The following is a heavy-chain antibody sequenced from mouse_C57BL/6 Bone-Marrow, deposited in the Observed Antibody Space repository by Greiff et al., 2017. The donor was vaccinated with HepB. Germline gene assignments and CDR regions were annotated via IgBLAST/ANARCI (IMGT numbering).Heavy chain of an antibody. CDR1: GFTFSDYY. J-gene: IGHJ3*01. V-gene: IGHV5-12*01. CDR3: ARQEDYYGSSPWFAY. D-gene: IGHD1-1*01. Sequence: DVKLVESGGGLVQPGGSLKLSCAASGFTFSDYYMYWVRQTPEKRLEWVAYISNGGGSTYYPDTVKGRFTISRDNAKNTLYLQMSRLKSEDTAMYYCARQEDYYGSSPWFAYWGQGTLVTVSA. CDR2: ISNGGGST.